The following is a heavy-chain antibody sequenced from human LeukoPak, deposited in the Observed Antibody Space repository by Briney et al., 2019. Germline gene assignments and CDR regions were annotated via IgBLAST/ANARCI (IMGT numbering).Heavy chain of an antibody. CDR2: INQDGSGK. Sequence: GGSLRLSCAASGFSFSNYWMHWVRQAPGKGLEWVANINQDGSGKYYLDSVKGRFTISRDNAKNSLFLQMNSLRAEDTAIYFCASAVGGKDCSWGQGTLVTVSS. CDR3: ASAVGGKDCS. V-gene: IGHV3-7*01. J-gene: IGHJ5*02. D-gene: IGHD4-23*01. CDR1: GFSFSNYW.